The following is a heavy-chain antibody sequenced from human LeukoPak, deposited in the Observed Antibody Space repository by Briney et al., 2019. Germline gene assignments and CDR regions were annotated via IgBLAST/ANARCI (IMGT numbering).Heavy chain of an antibody. CDR2: IYHSGST. CDR3: ARHGAGHVGY. J-gene: IGHJ4*02. V-gene: IGHV4-30-2*01. CDR1: GGSISSGGYS. D-gene: IGHD1-26*01. Sequence: PSQTLSLNCAVSGGSISSGGYSWSWIRQPPGKGLEWIGYIYHSGSTYYNPSLKSRVTISVDTSKYQFSLKLSSVTAADTAVYYCARHGAGHVGYWGQGTLVTVSS.